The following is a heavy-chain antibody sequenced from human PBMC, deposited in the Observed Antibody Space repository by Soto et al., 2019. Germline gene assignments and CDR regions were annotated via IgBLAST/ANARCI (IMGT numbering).Heavy chain of an antibody. Sequence: EVQLVESGGGLVQPGGSLRLSCAASGFTFSDHYMDWVRQAPGKGLEWVGRSRNKANSYTTEYAASVKGRFTISRDDSENSLYLQMNSLKTEDTAVYYCTATGYGSGWYTKHWGQGTLVTVSS. CDR1: GFTFSDHY. CDR2: SRNKANSYTT. CDR3: TATGYGSGWYTKH. J-gene: IGHJ4*02. V-gene: IGHV3-72*01. D-gene: IGHD6-19*01.